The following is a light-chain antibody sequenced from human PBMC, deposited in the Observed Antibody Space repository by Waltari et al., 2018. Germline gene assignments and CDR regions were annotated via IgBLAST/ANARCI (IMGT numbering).Light chain of an antibody. CDR1: QSVSSD. CDR2: GAS. J-gene: IGKJ1*01. V-gene: IGKV3-15*01. Sequence: EIVMTQSPATLSVSPGERATLSCRTSQSVSSDLARYQQKPGQAPRLLIYGASTRATGIPARFSGSGSATEFTLTISSLQSEDFAIYYCQQYYSTSTWTFGQGTKVEIK. CDR3: QQYYSTSTWT.